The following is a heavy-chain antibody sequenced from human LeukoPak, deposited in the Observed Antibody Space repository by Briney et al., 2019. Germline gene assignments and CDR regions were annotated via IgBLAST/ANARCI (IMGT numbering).Heavy chain of an antibody. CDR2: IYYSGST. V-gene: IGHV4-59*01. CDR1: GGSISSYY. Sequence: SETLSLTCTVSGGSISSYYWSWIRQPPGKGLEWIGYIYYSGSTNYNPSLKSRVTISVDTSKNQFSLKLSSVTAAGTAVYYCARATRGPTSFDYWGQGTLVTVSS. D-gene: IGHD4-17*01. J-gene: IGHJ4*02. CDR3: ARATRGPTSFDY.